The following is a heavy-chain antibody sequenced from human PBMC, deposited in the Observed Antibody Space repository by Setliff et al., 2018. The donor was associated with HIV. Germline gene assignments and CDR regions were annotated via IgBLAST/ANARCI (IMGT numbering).Heavy chain of an antibody. D-gene: IGHD3-16*01. CDR2: VSQSGST. Sequence: SETLSRPCSVSAVSINRTDHYWGWIRQSPGKRLERIGSVSQSGSTYYNPSLKSRITISVDRSKNLFSLKLISVTVADTPVYSCARGRYYREISDSLFDFWGQGTLVTVSS. CDR3: ARGRYYREISDSLFDF. J-gene: IGHJ4*02. V-gene: IGHV4-39*07. CDR1: AVSINRTDHY.